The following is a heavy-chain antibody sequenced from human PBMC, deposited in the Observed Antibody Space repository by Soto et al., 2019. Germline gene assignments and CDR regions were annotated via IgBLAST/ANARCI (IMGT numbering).Heavy chain of an antibody. CDR2: ISYDGSNK. Sequence: QVQLVESGGGVVQPGRSLRLSCAASGFTFSSYAMHWVRKAPGKRLEWVAVISYDGSNKYYADSVKGRFTISRDNSKNTLYLQMNSLRAEDTAVYYCARPLWRNDYNWGYFDLWGRGTLVTVSS. V-gene: IGHV3-30-3*01. J-gene: IGHJ2*01. CDR1: GFTFSSYA. CDR3: ARPLWRNDYNWGYFDL. D-gene: IGHD4-4*01.